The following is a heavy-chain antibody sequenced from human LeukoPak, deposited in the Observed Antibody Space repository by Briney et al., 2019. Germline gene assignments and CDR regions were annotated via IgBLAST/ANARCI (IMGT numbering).Heavy chain of an antibody. CDR1: GFTFSSYG. J-gene: IGHJ4*02. D-gene: IGHD2-2*01. Sequence: AGRSLRLSCAASGFTFSSYGMHWVRQAPGKGLEWVAVISYDGSNKYYADSVKGRFTISRDNSKNTLYLQMNSLRAEDTAVYYCARGRFVVGDGFDYWGQGTLVTVSS. CDR2: ISYDGSNK. CDR3: ARGRFVVGDGFDY. V-gene: IGHV3-30*03.